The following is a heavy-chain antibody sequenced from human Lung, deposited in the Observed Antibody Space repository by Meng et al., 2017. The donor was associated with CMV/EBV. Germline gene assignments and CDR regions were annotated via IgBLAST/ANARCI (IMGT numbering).Heavy chain of an antibody. J-gene: IGHJ4*02. CDR3: AKDDPVVAM. CDR1: GFSFTEYG. V-gene: IGHV3-30*02. D-gene: IGHD4-23*01. CDR2: IRMDESDK. Sequence: GESLKISCAASGFSFTEYGMHWVRQTPDKGLEWVAFIRMDESDKFYGASVKGRFTISRDMSRKTLFLQMNSLRTDDTGVYYCAKDDPVVAMWGQGTLVTVSS.